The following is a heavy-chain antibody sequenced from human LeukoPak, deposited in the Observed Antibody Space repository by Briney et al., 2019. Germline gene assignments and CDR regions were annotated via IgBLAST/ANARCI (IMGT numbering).Heavy chain of an antibody. CDR1: GFTFDDYD. CDR3: ARGTETYYDRSAYYSY. J-gene: IGHJ4*02. CDR2: INWSGGST. V-gene: IGHV3-20*04. D-gene: IGHD3-22*01. Sequence: SGGSLRLSXAVSGFTFDDYDMGWVRQGPGKGLEWVSDINWSGGSTGYADPVKGRFTISRDNAKHSLDLQMTSLRAEDTDFYYCARGTETYYDRSAYYSYWGQGALVTVSS.